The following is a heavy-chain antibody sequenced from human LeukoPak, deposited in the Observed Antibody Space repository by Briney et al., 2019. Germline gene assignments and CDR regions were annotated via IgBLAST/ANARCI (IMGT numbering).Heavy chain of an antibody. CDR3: AKGEDSGYDLDAFDI. V-gene: IGHV3-23*01. Sequence: GGSLRLSCAASEFTFSSYAMSWVRQAPEKGLEWVSGISGSGGDTYYADSVKGRFTISRDNSKNTLYLQMNSLRAEDTAVYYCAKGEDSGYDLDAFDIWGQGTMVTVSS. D-gene: IGHD5-12*01. CDR1: EFTFSSYA. CDR2: ISGSGGDT. J-gene: IGHJ3*02.